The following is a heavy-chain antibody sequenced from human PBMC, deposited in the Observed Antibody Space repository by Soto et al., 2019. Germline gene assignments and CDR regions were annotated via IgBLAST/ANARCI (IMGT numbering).Heavy chain of an antibody. Sequence: QITLKESGPTLVKPTQTLTLTCTFSGFSFGVSGVGVGWIRQPPGRALECLGLVFWNDDKRYSPSLESRLTLTKDTSNNQVVLTVTNLDPGDTGTYYCARAYTSDFEHWGQGTLVTVSS. CDR1: GFSFGVSGVG. CDR2: VFWNDDK. V-gene: IGHV2-5*01. D-gene: IGHD2-21*01. J-gene: IGHJ4*02. CDR3: ARAYTSDFEH.